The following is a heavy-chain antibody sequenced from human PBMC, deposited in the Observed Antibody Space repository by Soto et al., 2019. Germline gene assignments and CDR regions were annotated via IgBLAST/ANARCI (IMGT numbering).Heavy chain of an antibody. CDR2: VRGSGNSP. CDR3: AKMMGETHSFDH. J-gene: IGHJ4*02. Sequence: EVHLLESGGGLVQPGGSLRLSCAASGFAFSGSAMGWVRQVPGKGLEWVSSVRGSGNSPFYADAVKGRFAMSRDNSKNTLSLQMNGLRAEDTAVYYCAKMMGETHSFDHWGQGTLVSVSS. D-gene: IGHD3-16*01. CDR1: GFAFSGSA. V-gene: IGHV3-23*01.